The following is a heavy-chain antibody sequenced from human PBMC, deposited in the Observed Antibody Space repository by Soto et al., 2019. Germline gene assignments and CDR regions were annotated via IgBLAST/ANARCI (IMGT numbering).Heavy chain of an antibody. D-gene: IGHD2-21*01. J-gene: IGHJ5*02. CDR2: IYVTGAV. V-gene: IGHV4-31*03. CDR1: VAALNSGNYY. Sequence: TLSLNCSVSVAALNSGNYYWSWIRQVPGKGLEWIGHIYVTGAVDYNPSLRDRITISQDTSERQFSLNLRLVTAADTAVYYCARLRIATNNYKWFDPWGQGTLVTVSS. CDR3: ARLRIATNNYKWFDP.